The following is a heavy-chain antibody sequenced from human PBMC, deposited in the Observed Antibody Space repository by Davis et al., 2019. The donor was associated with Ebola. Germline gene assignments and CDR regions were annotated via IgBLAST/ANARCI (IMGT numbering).Heavy chain of an antibody. J-gene: IGHJ6*02. CDR3: ARGQLELRPESHYYHGMYI. D-gene: IGHD1-7*01. CDR2: INAYNVNT. V-gene: IGHV1-18*04. Sequence: AASVKVTRKASGYTFTNYGNSWVRQAPGQGLEWTGWINAYNVNTNYAQKRQGRVTMTTDTPTSTAYMCLRSLRSDDAAVYYSARGQLELRPESHYYHGMYIWGQGTTVTVSS. CDR1: GYTFTNYG.